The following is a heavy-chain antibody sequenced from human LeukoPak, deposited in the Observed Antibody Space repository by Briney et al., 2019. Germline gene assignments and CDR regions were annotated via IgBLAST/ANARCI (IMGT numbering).Heavy chain of an antibody. CDR2: ISSSSSII. CDR1: GFIFSDYT. Sequence: GGSLRLSCAASGFIFSDYTMNWVRQAPGKGLEWVSNISSSSSIITYADSVRGRFTISRDNSKNTLYLQMNSLRAEDTAVYYCARAPYDFWSVSYYYYMDVWGKGTTVTVSS. CDR3: ARAPYDFWSVSYYYYMDV. J-gene: IGHJ6*03. D-gene: IGHD3-3*01. V-gene: IGHV3-48*01.